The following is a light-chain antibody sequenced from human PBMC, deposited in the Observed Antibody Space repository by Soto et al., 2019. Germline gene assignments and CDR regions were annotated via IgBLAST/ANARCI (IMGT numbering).Light chain of an antibody. Sequence: DIQMTQSPSTLAASVGDRVTITCRASQSINSWLAWYQQKPGKAPALLIYDASNLESGVPSRFSGSGSGTEFTLTISSLQPDDFATYYCQQYNSIPKTFGQGTKVDIK. J-gene: IGKJ1*01. CDR3: QQYNSIPKT. V-gene: IGKV1-5*01. CDR2: DAS. CDR1: QSINSW.